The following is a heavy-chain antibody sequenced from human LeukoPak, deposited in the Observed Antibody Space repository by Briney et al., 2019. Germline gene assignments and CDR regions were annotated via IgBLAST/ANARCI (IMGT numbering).Heavy chain of an antibody. Sequence: ASVKVSCKASGYTFTGYYMHWVRQAPGQGLEWMGWINPNSGGTNYAQKFQGRVTMTRDTSISTAYMELSRLRSDDTAVYYCATLSGSGSYYPPVDYWGQGTLVTVSS. J-gene: IGHJ4*02. D-gene: IGHD3-10*01. CDR2: INPNSGGT. V-gene: IGHV1-2*02. CDR1: GYTFTGYY. CDR3: ATLSGSGSYYPPVDY.